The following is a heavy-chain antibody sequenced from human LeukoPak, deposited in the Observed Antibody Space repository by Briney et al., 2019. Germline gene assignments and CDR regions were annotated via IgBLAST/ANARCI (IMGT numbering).Heavy chain of an antibody. CDR1: GFTFSTYS. Sequence: GGSLRLSCAASGFTFSTYSMNWVRQAPGKGLEWVSSISGSSSYKYSADSVKGRFTISRDNAKKSLYLQMNSLRAEDTAVYYCARRGVYGSGAYYFDYWGQGTLVTLSS. CDR3: ARRGVYGSGAYYFDY. CDR2: ISGSSSYK. J-gene: IGHJ4*02. D-gene: IGHD3-10*01. V-gene: IGHV3-21*01.